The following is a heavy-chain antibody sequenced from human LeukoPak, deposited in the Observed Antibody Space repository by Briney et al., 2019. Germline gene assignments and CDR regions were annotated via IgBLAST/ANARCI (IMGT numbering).Heavy chain of an antibody. CDR3: ARVDSSIWYMLGPFDY. D-gene: IGHD6-13*01. Sequence: SQTLSLTCAISGDSVSSNSAAWTWIRQSPSRGLEWLGRTYYRSKWYNDYAVSVKSRITINPDTSKNQFSLQLNSVTPEDTAVYYCARVDSSIWYMLGPFDYWGQGTLVTVSS. CDR1: GDSVSSNSAA. V-gene: IGHV6-1*01. CDR2: TYYRSKWYN. J-gene: IGHJ4*02.